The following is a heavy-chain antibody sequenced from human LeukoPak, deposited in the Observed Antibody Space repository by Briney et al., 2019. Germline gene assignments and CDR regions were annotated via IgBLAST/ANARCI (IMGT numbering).Heavy chain of an antibody. V-gene: IGHV1-18*01. CDR1: GYTFTSYG. CDR3: ARVYGGDAFDL. J-gene: IGHJ3*01. CDR2: ISTYNGNT. Sequence: ASVKVFCRASGYTFTSYGSTWVRQAPGQGLEWMGWISTYNGNTNYAQKLQGRVTVTTDTSTSTAYMELRSLRSDDTAVYYCARVYGGDAFDLWGQGTVVTVSS. D-gene: IGHD3-16*01.